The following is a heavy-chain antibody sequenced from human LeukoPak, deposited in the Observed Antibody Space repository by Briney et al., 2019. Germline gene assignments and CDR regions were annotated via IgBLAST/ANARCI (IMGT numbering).Heavy chain of an antibody. Sequence: PGESLKISCRASGYSFTTYWIGWVRQMPGKGLEWMGVIFPADSDTGYSPSFQGQVTISADKSISTAYLQWSSLKASDTAMYYCASVYSSTSWDYWGQGTLVTVSS. J-gene: IGHJ4*02. CDR3: ASVYSSTSWDY. D-gene: IGHD6-13*01. CDR2: IFPADSDT. CDR1: GYSFTTYW. V-gene: IGHV5-51*01.